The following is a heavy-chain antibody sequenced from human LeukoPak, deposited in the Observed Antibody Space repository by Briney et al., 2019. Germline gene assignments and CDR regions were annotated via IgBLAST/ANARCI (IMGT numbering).Heavy chain of an antibody. J-gene: IGHJ4*02. D-gene: IGHD2-2*01. CDR2: INPSGGNT. CDR3: ARDKYATIDY. CDR1: GYTFTRSY. V-gene: IGHV1-46*01. Sequence: ASVKVSCKASGYTFTRSYIHWVRQAPGQGLEWMGIINPSGGNTSYAQKFQGRVTMTRDTSTSTVYMELSSLRSEDTAIYYCARDKYATIDYWGQGTLVTVSS.